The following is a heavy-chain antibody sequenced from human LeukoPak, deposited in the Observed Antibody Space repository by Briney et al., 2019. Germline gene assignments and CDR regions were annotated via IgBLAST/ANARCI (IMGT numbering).Heavy chain of an antibody. CDR3: AKDLTGHRPRVTGVDY. Sequence: GGSLRLSCAASGFTFSSYGMHWVRQAPGKGLEWVAFIRYDGSNKYYADSVKGRFTISRDNSKHTLYLQMNSLRAEDTAVYYCAKDLTGHRPRVTGVDYWGQGTLVTVSS. CDR1: GFTFSSYG. CDR2: IRYDGSNK. J-gene: IGHJ4*02. D-gene: IGHD3-9*01. V-gene: IGHV3-30*02.